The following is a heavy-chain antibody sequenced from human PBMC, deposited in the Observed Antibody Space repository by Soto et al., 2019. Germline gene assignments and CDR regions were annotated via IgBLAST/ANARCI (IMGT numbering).Heavy chain of an antibody. V-gene: IGHV4-59*08. CDR3: ASYYDILTGYYWVY. D-gene: IGHD3-9*01. Sequence: SETLSLTCIVSGASIINYYLSWIRQSPGKGLEWIGYTYYSGSTNYNPSLKSRVTISLDTSKNQFSLKLSSVTAADTAVYYCASYYDILTGYYWVYWGQGTLVTVSS. CDR1: GASIINYY. CDR2: TYYSGST. J-gene: IGHJ4*02.